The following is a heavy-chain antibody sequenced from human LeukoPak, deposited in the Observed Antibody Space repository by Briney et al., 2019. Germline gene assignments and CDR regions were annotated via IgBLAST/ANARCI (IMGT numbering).Heavy chain of an antibody. CDR3: ARQTGSGLFILP. V-gene: IGHV4-61*02. CDR1: GGSISSGSYY. J-gene: IGHJ4*02. D-gene: IGHD3/OR15-3a*01. Sequence: PSQTLSLTCTVSGGSISSGSYYWSWIRQTAGKGLEWIGRISTSGSTDYNPSLKSRVAISVDTSKNQFSLKLSSVTAADTAVYYCARQTGSGLFILPGGQGTLVTVSS. CDR2: ISTSGST.